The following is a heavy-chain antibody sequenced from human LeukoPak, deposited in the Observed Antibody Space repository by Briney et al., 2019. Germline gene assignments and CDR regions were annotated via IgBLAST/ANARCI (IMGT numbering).Heavy chain of an antibody. CDR3: ARGIESYGDYGY. Sequence: SETLSLTXTVSGGSISGSYWSWIRQPPGKGLEWIAYMYNSGSTNHNPSLKSRVTISIDTSKNQFSLKLSSLTAADTAIYYCARGIESYGDYGYWGQGILVTVSS. D-gene: IGHD4-17*01. CDR1: GGSISGSY. CDR2: MYNSGST. J-gene: IGHJ4*02. V-gene: IGHV4-59*01.